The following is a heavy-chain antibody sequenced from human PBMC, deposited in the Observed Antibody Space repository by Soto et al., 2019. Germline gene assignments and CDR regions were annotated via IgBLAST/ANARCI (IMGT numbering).Heavy chain of an antibody. V-gene: IGHV6-1*01. D-gene: IGHD6-6*01. J-gene: IGHJ6*02. Sequence: PSDTLSLTYAISGDIVSSDSAAWNWIMQSPSRGLEWLGRTYYRSKWYNDYAVSVKSRITINPDTSKNQFSLQLNSVTPEDTAVYYCARWAIAARPYYGMDVWGQGTTVTVPS. CDR1: GDIVSSDSAA. CDR3: ARWAIAARPYYGMDV. CDR2: TYYRSKWYN.